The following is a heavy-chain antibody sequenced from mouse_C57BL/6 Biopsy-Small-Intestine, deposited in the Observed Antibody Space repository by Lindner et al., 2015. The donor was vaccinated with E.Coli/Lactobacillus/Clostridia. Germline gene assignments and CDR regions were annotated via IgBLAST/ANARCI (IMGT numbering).Heavy chain of an antibody. CDR2: IYPYNGLS. V-gene: IGHV1-31*01. Sequence: QLQESGPELVKPGASVKISCKASDYSFTTYYIHWVKQSHGNILDWIGFIYPYNGLSSYNQKFKGKATLTVDKSSSTAYMELRSLTSEDSAVYYCAKSEGSSGFFDYWGQGATLTVSS. D-gene: IGHD3-2*02. CDR1: DYSFTTYY. CDR3: AKSEGSSGFFDY. J-gene: IGHJ2*01.